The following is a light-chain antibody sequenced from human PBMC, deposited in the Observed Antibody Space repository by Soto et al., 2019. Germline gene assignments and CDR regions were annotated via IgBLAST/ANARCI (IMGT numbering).Light chain of an antibody. CDR2: AAS. CDR1: QSVSSY. V-gene: IGKV3-11*01. Sequence: EIGLTQSPAILSLSPGERATISCSARQSVSSYLTWYQQKPGQAPSLLIYAASNRATGIPARFSASGSGKDFTITMGSLVPYDSEVYYCQQRTDLPISCDGAPEVEIK. CDR3: QQRTDLPIS. J-gene: IGKJ4*01.